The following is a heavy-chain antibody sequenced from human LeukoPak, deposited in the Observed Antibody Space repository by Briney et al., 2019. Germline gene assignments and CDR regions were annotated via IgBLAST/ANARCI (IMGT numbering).Heavy chain of an antibody. CDR2: ISYDGSNK. J-gene: IGHJ4*02. Sequence: GGSLRLSCAASGFTFSRYGMHWVRQAPGKGLEWVAVISYDGSNKYYADSVKGRFTISRDNSKNTLYLQMNSLRAEDTAVYYCAKGRYTSGGFDYWGQGTLVTVSS. D-gene: IGHD6-19*01. CDR1: GFTFSRYG. CDR3: AKGRYTSGGFDY. V-gene: IGHV3-30*18.